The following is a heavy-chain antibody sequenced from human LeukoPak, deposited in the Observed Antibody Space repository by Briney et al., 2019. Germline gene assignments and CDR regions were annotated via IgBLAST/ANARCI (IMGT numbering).Heavy chain of an antibody. CDR2: IYPGDSDT. V-gene: IGHV5-51*01. J-gene: IGHJ3*02. D-gene: IGHD3-22*01. CDR1: GYSFTTYW. CDR3: ARHRWHHSDSSGYPDALDI. Sequence: GESLKISCKGSGYSFTTYWIGWVRQMPGKGLEWMGIIYPGDSDTRYSPSFQGQVTISADKSISTAYLQWSSLKASDTAIYYCARHRWHHSDSSGYPDALDIWGQGAMVTVSS.